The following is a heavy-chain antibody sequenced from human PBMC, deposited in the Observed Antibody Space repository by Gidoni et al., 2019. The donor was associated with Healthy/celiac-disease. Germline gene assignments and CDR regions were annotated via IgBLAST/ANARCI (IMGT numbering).Heavy chain of an antibody. Sequence: ELQLVASGVGLVKPGRSVRLSCTASGFTFSDYAMSLFRQAPGKGLEWVGFMRSKAYGGTTEYAAAVKGRFTISRDDSKSIAYLQMNSRKTEDTAVYYCTRDRDAFDIWGQGTMVTVSS. CDR2: MRSKAYGGTT. CDR1: GFTFSDYA. CDR3: TRDRDAFDI. V-gene: IGHV3-49*05. J-gene: IGHJ3*02.